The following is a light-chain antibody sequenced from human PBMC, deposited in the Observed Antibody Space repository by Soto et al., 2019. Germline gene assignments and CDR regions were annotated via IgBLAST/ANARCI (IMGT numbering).Light chain of an antibody. V-gene: IGKV3-20*01. CDR2: GAS. Sequence: TQSPSSLSASVGDRVTITCQASQNINNLNWYQQKPGQAPRLLIYGASIRATGIPDRFSGSGSETDFTLTISRLEPEDFALYYCQQYGSSAPITFGQGTRLEIK. CDR1: QNINN. J-gene: IGKJ5*01. CDR3: QQYGSSAPIT.